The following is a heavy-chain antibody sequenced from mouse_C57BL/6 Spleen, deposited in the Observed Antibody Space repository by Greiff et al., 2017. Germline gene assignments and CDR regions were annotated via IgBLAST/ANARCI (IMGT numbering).Heavy chain of an antibody. CDR2: INPGSGGT. D-gene: IGHD3-2*02. Sequence: VQLQQSGAELVRPGTSVRVSCKATGYAFTNYLIAWVKQRPGQGLEWIGVINPGSGGTNYNVKFKGKATLTADKSSSTAYMQLSSLTSEDSAVKFCARSYTAQAFAYCGQGTLVTGSA. CDR3: ARSYTAQAFAY. J-gene: IGHJ3*01. V-gene: IGHV1-54*01. CDR1: GYAFTNYL.